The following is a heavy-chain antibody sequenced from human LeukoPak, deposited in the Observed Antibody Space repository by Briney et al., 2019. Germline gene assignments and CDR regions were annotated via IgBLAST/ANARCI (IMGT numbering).Heavy chain of an antibody. Sequence: GGSLRLSCEASGFTFCAYAMAWVRQAPGEGLEWVSSIGSDNEPPSSEPLKGRFAISRDNSKNTLFLHLNSLRAEDTDLYYCARDLNYYVAMDGWGQGTTVTVSS. CDR1: GFTFCAYA. D-gene: IGHD3-10*02. CDR3: ARDLNYYVAMDG. CDR2: IGSDNEP. J-gene: IGHJ6*02. V-gene: IGHV3-23*01.